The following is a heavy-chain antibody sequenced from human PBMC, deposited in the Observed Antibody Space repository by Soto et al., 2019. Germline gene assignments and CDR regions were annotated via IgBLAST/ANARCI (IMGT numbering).Heavy chain of an antibody. J-gene: IGHJ3*02. CDR1: GFTFSSYA. V-gene: IGHV3-23*01. CDR2: ISGSGGST. D-gene: IGHD6-19*01. CDR3: AKISGLYSSGSKDAFDI. Sequence: GGSLRLSCAASGFTFSSYAMSWVRQAPGKGLEWVSAISGSGGSTYYADSVKGRFTISRDNSKNTLYLQRNSLRAEDTAVYYCAKISGLYSSGSKDAFDIWGQGTMVTVSS.